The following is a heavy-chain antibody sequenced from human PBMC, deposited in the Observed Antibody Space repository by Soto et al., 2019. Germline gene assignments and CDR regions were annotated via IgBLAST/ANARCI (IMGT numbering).Heavy chain of an antibody. V-gene: IGHV1-69*13. D-gene: IGHD5-12*01. Sequence: SVKVSCKASGGTFSSYAISWVRQAPGQGLEWRGGIIPIFGTANYAQKFQGRVTITADESTSTAHMELSSLRSEDTAVYYCARKDSGYGEDAFDIWGQGTMVTVSS. CDR1: GGTFSSYA. CDR3: ARKDSGYGEDAFDI. J-gene: IGHJ3*02. CDR2: IIPIFGTA.